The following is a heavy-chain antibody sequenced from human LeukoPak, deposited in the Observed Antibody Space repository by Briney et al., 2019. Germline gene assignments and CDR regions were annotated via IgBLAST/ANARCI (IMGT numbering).Heavy chain of an antibody. CDR3: AKDHSDCRGRDCFLHQD. J-gene: IGHJ4*02. V-gene: IGHV3-23*01. D-gene: IGHD3/OR15-3a*01. CDR2: ISSSGRST. CDR1: GFTLSNYA. Sequence: PGGSLRLSCAASGFTLSNYAMSWVRQAPGKGLEWFSAISSSGRSTWNADSVEGRFTISRDNSKNTLYLQMNSLRAEDTATYYCAKDHSDCRGRDCFLHQDWGQGTLVTVSS.